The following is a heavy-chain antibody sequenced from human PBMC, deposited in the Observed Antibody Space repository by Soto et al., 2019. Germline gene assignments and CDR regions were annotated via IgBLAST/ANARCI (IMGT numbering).Heavy chain of an antibody. CDR1: GFAFSTYS. V-gene: IGHV3-21*01. CDR2: ISSGGTYI. J-gene: IGHJ3*01. Sequence: GGSLRLSCAASGFAFSTYSMNWVRQAPGKGLEWVSSISSGGTYIYYADSVKGRFTISRDNAKNSLYLQMNSLRAEDTAVYYCARRYCDSTTCHTFDVWGQGTMVTVSS. D-gene: IGHD2-2*02. CDR3: ARRYCDSTTCHTFDV.